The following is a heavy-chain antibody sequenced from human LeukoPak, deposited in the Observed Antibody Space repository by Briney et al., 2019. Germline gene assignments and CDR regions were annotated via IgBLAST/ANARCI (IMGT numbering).Heavy chain of an antibody. CDR1: GFTFSDYD. D-gene: IGHD3-16*01. CDR3: GRAFPPLRTSSAGDL. J-gene: IGHJ4*02. CDR2: ISYLSSHV. V-gene: IGHV3-21*01. Sequence: GGSLRLSCSASGFTFSDYDMNWVRQAPGKGLEWVSSISYLSSHVYYGDSVKGRFSISRDNAKNSLYLQMNSLGAKDTAIYYCGRAFPPLRTSSAGDLWGQGILVTVSS.